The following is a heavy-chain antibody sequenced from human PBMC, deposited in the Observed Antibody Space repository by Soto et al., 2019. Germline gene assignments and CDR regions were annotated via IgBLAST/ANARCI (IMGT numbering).Heavy chain of an antibody. J-gene: IGHJ4*02. CDR1: GYTFTTYD. Sequence: ASVKVSCKASGYTFTTYDINWVRQAAGQGLVWMGWMNPNSGNTGYAQKFQDRVTMTRDTSISTAYMELSDLRSEDTAVYYCARGRYFSDSSGYDDYWGQGTQVTVS. V-gene: IGHV1-8*02. CDR2: MNPNSGNT. D-gene: IGHD3-22*01. CDR3: ARGRYFSDSSGYDDY.